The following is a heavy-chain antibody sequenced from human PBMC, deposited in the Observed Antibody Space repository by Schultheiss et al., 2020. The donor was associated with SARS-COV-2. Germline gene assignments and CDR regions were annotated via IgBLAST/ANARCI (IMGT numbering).Heavy chain of an antibody. Sequence: GGSLRLSCAASRFTFTNYAIHVRQAPGKGLEWVSGLSGSGESTYYANSVKGRFPISRDNSKNTLYLQMNSLRAEDTAVYYCATTLGDWGQGTLVTVSS. CDR3: ATTLGD. CDR1: RFTFTNYA. CDR2: LSGSGEST. D-gene: IGHD3-3*02. J-gene: IGHJ4*02. V-gene: IGHV3-23*01.